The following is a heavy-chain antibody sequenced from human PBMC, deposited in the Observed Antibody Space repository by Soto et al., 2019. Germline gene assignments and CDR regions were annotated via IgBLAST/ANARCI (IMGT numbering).Heavy chain of an antibody. CDR1: GFTFSRYA. CDR3: ARQITLYRNPYYGMDV. V-gene: IGHV3-23*01. Sequence: PGGSLRLSCVGSGFTFSRYAMSWVRQAPGKGLEWVSTISGNGGTTYHADSVKGRFTISRDNSKSTLNLQMNSLRAEDTAVYYCARQITLYRNPYYGMDVWGQGTTITVSS. CDR2: ISGNGGTT. D-gene: IGHD4-4*01. J-gene: IGHJ6*02.